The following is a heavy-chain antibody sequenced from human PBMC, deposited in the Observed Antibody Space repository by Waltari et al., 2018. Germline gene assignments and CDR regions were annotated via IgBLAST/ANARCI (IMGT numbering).Heavy chain of an antibody. CDR1: GYTFTNYG. CDR2: INTDNGDT. D-gene: IGHD1-1*01. CDR3: ARGLHRTAWIVDY. V-gene: IGHV1-3*04. J-gene: IGHJ4*02. Sequence: QVQLVQSGAEVEKPGASVKVSYMNSGYTFTNYGIHWVRQAPGQRLYWMGWINTDNGDTQFSPKFQIRVTFTRDTFASTVYMELSSLTSEDTAVYYCARGLHRTAWIVDYWGQGTLVTVSS.